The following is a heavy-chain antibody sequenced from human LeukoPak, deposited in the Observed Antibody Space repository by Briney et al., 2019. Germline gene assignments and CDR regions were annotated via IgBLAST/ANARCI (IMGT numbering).Heavy chain of an antibody. Sequence: GGSQRLSCAASGFTFSSYNINWVRQAPGKGLEWVSYISSSRRTISYADSVKGRFTISRDNAKNSLYLQMNSLRAEDTAVYYCARSSSRYCSGGSCYSGVLGYFDYWGQGTLVTVSS. CDR3: ARSSSRYCSGGSCYSGVLGYFDY. D-gene: IGHD2-15*01. CDR1: GFTFSSYN. J-gene: IGHJ4*02. V-gene: IGHV3-48*01. CDR2: ISSSRRTI.